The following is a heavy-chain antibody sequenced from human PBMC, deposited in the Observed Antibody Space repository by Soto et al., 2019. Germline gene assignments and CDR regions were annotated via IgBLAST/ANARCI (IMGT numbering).Heavy chain of an antibody. V-gene: IGHV4-31*03. J-gene: IGHJ6*02. CDR3: ARDRVAVAGSYYYGMDV. Sequence: PSETLSLTCTVSGGSISSGGYYWSWIRQHPGKGLEWIGYIYYSGSTYYNPSLKSRVTISVDTSKNQFSLKLSSVTAADTAVYYCARDRVAVAGSYYYGMDVWGQGTTVTVSS. CDR1: GGSISSGGYY. D-gene: IGHD6-19*01. CDR2: IYYSGST.